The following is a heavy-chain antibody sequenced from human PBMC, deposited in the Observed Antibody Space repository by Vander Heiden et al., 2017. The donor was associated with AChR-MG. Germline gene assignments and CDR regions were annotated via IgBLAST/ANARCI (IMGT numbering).Heavy chain of an antibody. CDR1: GGSISSSSYY. V-gene: IGHV4-39*01. CDR3: ARGYCSGGSCYPFDY. J-gene: IGHJ4*02. Sequence: QLQLQESGPGLVKPSETLSLPCTVSGGSISSSSYYWGWIRQPPGKGLEWIGSIYYSGSTYYNPSLKSRVTISVDTSKNQFSLKLSSVTAADTAVYYCARGYCSGGSCYPFDYWGQGTLVTVSS. D-gene: IGHD2-15*01. CDR2: IYYSGST.